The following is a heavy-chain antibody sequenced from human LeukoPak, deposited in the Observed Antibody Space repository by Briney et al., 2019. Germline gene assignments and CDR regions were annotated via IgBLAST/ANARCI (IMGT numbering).Heavy chain of an antibody. CDR1: GGTFNSYA. CDR2: IIPIFGTA. Sequence: ASVKVSCKASGGTFNSYAITWVRQAPGQGLEWMGGIIPIFGTANYAQKFQGRVTIAADESTSTAYMELSSLRSEDTAVYYCAREGSPREYYDYVWGSYSHYWGQGTLVTVSS. V-gene: IGHV1-69*13. CDR3: AREGSPREYYDYVWGSYSHY. D-gene: IGHD3-16*01. J-gene: IGHJ4*02.